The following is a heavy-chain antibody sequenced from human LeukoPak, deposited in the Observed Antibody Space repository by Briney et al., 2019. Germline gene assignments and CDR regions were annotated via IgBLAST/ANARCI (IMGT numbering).Heavy chain of an antibody. CDR2: ISYDGSNK. CDR3: AKSLRITMIWAIDY. V-gene: IGHV3-30*18. J-gene: IGHJ4*02. D-gene: IGHD3-22*01. CDR1: GFTFSSYG. Sequence: PGGSLRLSCAASGFTFSSYGMHWVRQAPGKGLEWVAVISYDGSNKYYADSVKGRFTISRDNSKNTLYLQMNSLRAEDTAVYYCAKSLRITMIWAIDYWGQGTLVTVSS.